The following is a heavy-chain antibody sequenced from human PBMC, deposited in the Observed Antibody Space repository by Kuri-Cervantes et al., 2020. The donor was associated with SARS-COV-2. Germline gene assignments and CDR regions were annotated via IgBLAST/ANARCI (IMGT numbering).Heavy chain of an antibody. CDR2: TRYDGSNK. D-gene: IGHD4-11*01. V-gene: IGHV3-30*02. Sequence: GESLKSSCAASGFTVSSNYMNWVRRAPGKGLEWVAFTRYDGSNKYYADSVKGRFTISRDNSKNTLYLQMNSLRAQDTAVYYCARDVYPYSKLGHYFHYWGQGTLVTVSS. CDR1: GFTVSSNY. J-gene: IGHJ4*02. CDR3: ARDVYPYSKLGHYFHY.